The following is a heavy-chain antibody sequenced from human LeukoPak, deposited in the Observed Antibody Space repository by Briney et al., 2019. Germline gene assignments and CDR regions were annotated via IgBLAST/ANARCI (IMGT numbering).Heavy chain of an antibody. J-gene: IGHJ4*02. Sequence: SETLSLTCAVYGGSFSGYYWNWIRQPPGKGLEWIGEINQSGSTNYNASLKSRVTISVDTSKNQISLKLSSVTAADTAVYYCARRQLMHYDFWSGPSIGYWGQGTLVTVSS. CDR2: INQSGST. CDR3: ARRQLMHYDFWSGPSIGY. D-gene: IGHD3-3*01. CDR1: GGSFSGYY. V-gene: IGHV4-34*01.